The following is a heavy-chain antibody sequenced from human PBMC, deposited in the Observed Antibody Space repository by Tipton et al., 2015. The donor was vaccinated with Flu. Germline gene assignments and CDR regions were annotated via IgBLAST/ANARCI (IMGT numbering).Heavy chain of an antibody. J-gene: IGHJ4*02. CDR2: ISSSGSTI. CDR1: GFTFSSYE. CDR3: ARDRYYDSSGYPVFDY. V-gene: IGHV3-48*03. D-gene: IGHD3-22*01. Sequence: SLRLSCAASGFTFSSYEMNWVRQAPGKGLEWVSYISSSGSTIYYADSVKGRFTLSRDNAKNSLYLQMNSLRAEDTAVYYCARDRYYDSSGYPVFDYWGQGTLVTVSS.